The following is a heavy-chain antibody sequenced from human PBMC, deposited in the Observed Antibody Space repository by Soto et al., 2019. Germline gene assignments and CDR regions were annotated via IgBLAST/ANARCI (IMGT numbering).Heavy chain of an antibody. CDR3: TRDRYTYDSSGYYYTYYYYGMDV. Sequence: GGSLRLSCTASGFTFGDYAMSWVRQAPGKGLECVGFIRSKAYGGTTEYAASVKGRFTISRDDSKSIAYLQMNSLKTEDTAVYYCTRDRYTYDSSGYYYTYYYYGMDVWGQGTTVTVSS. CDR2: IRSKAYGGTT. D-gene: IGHD3-22*01. V-gene: IGHV3-49*04. CDR1: GFTFGDYA. J-gene: IGHJ6*02.